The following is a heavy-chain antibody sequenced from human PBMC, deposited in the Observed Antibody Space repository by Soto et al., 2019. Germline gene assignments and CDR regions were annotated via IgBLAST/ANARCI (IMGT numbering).Heavy chain of an antibody. J-gene: IGHJ4*02. D-gene: IGHD3-22*01. V-gene: IGHV4-30-4*01. Sequence: SETLSLTCTVSGSSITNDNYYWSWIRQPPGKGLEWIGYIYYSGSSHYNPSLKSRLIISVDTSKNQFSLHLSSVTAADTAVYYCATTSGFDNSGFPCWGQGALVTVSS. CDR2: IYYSGSS. CDR3: ATTSGFDNSGFPC. CDR1: GSSITNDNYY.